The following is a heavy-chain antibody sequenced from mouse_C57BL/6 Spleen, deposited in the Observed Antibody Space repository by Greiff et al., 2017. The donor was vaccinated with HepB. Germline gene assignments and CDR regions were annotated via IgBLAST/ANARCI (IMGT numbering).Heavy chain of an antibody. CDR2: INPNNGGT. CDR3: ARRGRRYPSFDY. CDR1: GYTFTDYY. Sequence: VQLQQSGPELVKPGASVKISCKASGYTFTDYYMNWVKQSHGKSLEWIGDINPNNGGTSYNQKFKGKATLTVDKSSSTAYMELRSLTSEDSAVYYCARRGRRYPSFDYWGQGTTLTVSS. J-gene: IGHJ2*01. V-gene: IGHV1-26*01.